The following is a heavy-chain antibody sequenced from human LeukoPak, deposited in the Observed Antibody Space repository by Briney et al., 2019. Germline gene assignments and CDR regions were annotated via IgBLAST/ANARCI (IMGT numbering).Heavy chain of an antibody. CDR2: IYHSGST. CDR1: GYSISSGYY. J-gene: IGHJ2*01. D-gene: IGHD4-23*01. V-gene: IGHV4-38-2*01. Sequence: SETLSLTCAVSGYSISSGYYWGWIRQPPGKGLEWIGSIYHSGSTYYNPSLMSRVTISVDTSKNQFALKLSSVTAADTAVYYCARLRWAEDWYFDLWGRGTLVTVSS. CDR3: ARLRWAEDWYFDL.